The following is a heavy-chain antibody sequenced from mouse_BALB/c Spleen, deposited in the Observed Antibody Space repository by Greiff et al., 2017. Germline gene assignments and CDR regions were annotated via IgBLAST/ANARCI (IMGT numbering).Heavy chain of an antibody. J-gene: IGHJ3*01. Sequence: VQRVESGPGLVAPSQSLSITCTVSGFSLTSYGVHWVRQPPGKGLEWLGVIWAGGSTNYNSALMSRLSISKDNSKSQVFLKMNSLQTDGTAMYYCAKEYGNYWFAYWGQGTLVTVSA. CDR2: IWAGGST. D-gene: IGHD2-1*01. V-gene: IGHV2-9*02. CDR1: GFSLTSYG. CDR3: AKEYGNYWFAY.